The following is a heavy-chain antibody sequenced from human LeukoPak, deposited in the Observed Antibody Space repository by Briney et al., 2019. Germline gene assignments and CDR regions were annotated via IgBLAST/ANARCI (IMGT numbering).Heavy chain of an antibody. CDR3: ARHYGYGSGFFDY. V-gene: IGHV4-59*08. CDR1: GGSISSYY. Sequence: SETLSLTCTVSGGSISSYYWSWIRQPPGKGLEWIGYIYYSGSTNYNPSLKSRVTISVDTSKNQFSLKLSSVTAADTAVYYCARHYGYGSGFFDYWGQGTLVTVSS. J-gene: IGHJ4*02. D-gene: IGHD6-19*01. CDR2: IYYSGST.